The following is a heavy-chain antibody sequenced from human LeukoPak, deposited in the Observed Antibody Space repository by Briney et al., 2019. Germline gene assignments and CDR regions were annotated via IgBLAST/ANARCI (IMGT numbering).Heavy chain of an antibody. CDR3: ARRRRERPERNYFDC. V-gene: IGHV5-51*01. D-gene: IGHD1-1*01. CDR1: GYSFTDYW. J-gene: IGHJ4*02. CDR2: IYPGDSDT. Sequence: GESLKIPCCGSGYSFTDYWIGWVRQMPGKGLEWMGFIYPGDSDTRYSPSFQGQVTISVDKYINTAYLQWSSLQASDAAMYYCARRRRERPERNYFDCWGRGTLVTVSS.